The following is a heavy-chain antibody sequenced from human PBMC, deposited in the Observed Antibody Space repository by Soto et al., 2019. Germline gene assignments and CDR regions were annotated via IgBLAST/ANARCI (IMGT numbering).Heavy chain of an antibody. Sequence: GASVKVSCKASGGTFSSYAISWVRQAPGQGLEWMGGIIPIFGTANYAQKFQGRVTITADESTSTAYMELSSLRSEDTAVYYCARAEVLGGDYVFWFDPWGQGTLVTVSS. V-gene: IGHV1-69*13. CDR2: IIPIFGTA. D-gene: IGHD4-17*01. J-gene: IGHJ5*02. CDR1: GGTFSSYA. CDR3: ARAEVLGGDYVFWFDP.